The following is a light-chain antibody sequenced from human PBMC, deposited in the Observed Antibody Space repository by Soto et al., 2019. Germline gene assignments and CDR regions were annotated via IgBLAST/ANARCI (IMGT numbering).Light chain of an antibody. J-gene: IGKJ2*02. CDR3: LQYGLSSLMCP. V-gene: IGKV3-20*01. CDR2: GAS. Sequence: ELGLTQSPGTLSLSPGERATLSCRASQSVTSDFLAWYQQKPSQAPRLLSYGASTKAAGVPDRFSGSGSGTDFTLTITRLEPEDFAVYYCLQYGLSSLMCPFGQGTKL. CDR1: QSVTSDF.